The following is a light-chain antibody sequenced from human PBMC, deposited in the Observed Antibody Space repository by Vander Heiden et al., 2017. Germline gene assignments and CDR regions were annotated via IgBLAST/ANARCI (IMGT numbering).Light chain of an antibody. CDR2: DAS. CDR1: QDISNY. Sequence: DIQTTQSPSTLSASVGDRVTITCQASQDISNYLNWYQQKPGKAPQVLIYDASNLETGVPSRFSGSGSGTDFTFTISSLHPEDIATYYCQQYDNLPHTFGRGTKLEIK. J-gene: IGKJ2*01. V-gene: IGKV1-33*01. CDR3: QQYDNLPHT.